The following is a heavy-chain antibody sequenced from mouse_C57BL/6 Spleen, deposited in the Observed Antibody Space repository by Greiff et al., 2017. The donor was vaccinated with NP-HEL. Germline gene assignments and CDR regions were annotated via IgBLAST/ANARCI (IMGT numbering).Heavy chain of an antibody. V-gene: IGHV1-22*01. J-gene: IGHJ3*01. Sequence: EVQLQQSGPELVKPGASVTMSCKASGYTFTDYNMLWVKQSHGKSLEWIGYINPNNGGTSYNQKFKGKATLTVNKSSSTAYMELRSLTSEDSAVYYCALGNYYGSSPWFAYWGQGTLVTVSA. CDR3: ALGNYYGSSPWFAY. D-gene: IGHD1-1*01. CDR1: GYTFTDYN. CDR2: INPNNGGT.